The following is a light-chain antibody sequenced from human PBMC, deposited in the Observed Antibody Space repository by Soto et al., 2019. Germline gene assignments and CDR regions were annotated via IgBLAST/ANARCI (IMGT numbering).Light chain of an antibody. CDR2: AAS. CDR1: QGIDTS. Sequence: DIQMTQSPSSLSASVGARVTITCRASQGIDTSLAWYQQKPGKAPKLLIYAASNFQSGVPSRFSGSGSGTHFTLTISSLQPEDFATYYCQQLHGYPITFGQGTRLEIK. J-gene: IGKJ5*01. V-gene: IGKV1-9*01. CDR3: QQLHGYPIT.